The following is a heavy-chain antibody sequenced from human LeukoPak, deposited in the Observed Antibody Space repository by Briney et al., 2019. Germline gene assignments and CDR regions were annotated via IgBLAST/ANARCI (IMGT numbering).Heavy chain of an antibody. D-gene: IGHD3-22*01. CDR2: TYYRSKWYN. Sequence: SQTLSLTCAISGDTVSSNSAAWNWIRQSPSRGLEWLGRTYYRSKWYNDYAVSVKSRITINPDTSKNQFSLKLSSVTAADTAVYYCARQTSITMIVVVQAFDYWGQGTLVTVSS. CDR1: GDTVSSNSAA. V-gene: IGHV6-1*01. J-gene: IGHJ4*02. CDR3: ARQTSITMIVVVQAFDY.